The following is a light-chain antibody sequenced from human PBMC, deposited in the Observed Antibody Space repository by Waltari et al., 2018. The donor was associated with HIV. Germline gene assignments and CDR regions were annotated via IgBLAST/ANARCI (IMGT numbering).Light chain of an antibody. CDR3: VLYMGSGLWV. V-gene: IGLV8-61*01. CDR1: SGSVSTSYY. CDR2: STN. Sequence: QTVVTQEPSFSVSPGGTVTLTCGLSSGSVSTSYYPSWYQQTPGQAPRTLIYSTNTRSSGVPDRFSGSILGNKAALTTTGAQADDESDYYCVLYMGSGLWVFGGGTKLTVL. J-gene: IGLJ3*02.